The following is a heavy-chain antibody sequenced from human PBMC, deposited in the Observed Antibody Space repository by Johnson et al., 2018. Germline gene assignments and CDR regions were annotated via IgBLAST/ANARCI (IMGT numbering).Heavy chain of an antibody. CDR3: TRDKAAAGVRAFDI. Sequence: VQLVESGGGLVQPGRSLRLSCTASGFTFGDYAMSWFRQAPGKGLEWVGFIRSKAYGGTTEYAASVKGRFPISRDDSKSIAYLQMNSLKTEDTAVYYCTRDKAAAGVRAFDIWGQGTMVTVSS. CDR1: GFTFGDYA. D-gene: IGHD6-13*01. J-gene: IGHJ3*02. CDR2: IRSKAYGGTT. V-gene: IGHV3-49*03.